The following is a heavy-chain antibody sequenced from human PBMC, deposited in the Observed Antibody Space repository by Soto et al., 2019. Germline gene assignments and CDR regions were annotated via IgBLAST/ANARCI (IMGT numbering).Heavy chain of an antibody. J-gene: IGHJ3*02. CDR2: IYYSGST. CDR1: GGSISSGGYY. D-gene: IGHD4-17*01. Sequence: SETLSLTCTVSGGSISSGGYYWSWIRQHPGKGLEWIGYIYYSGSTYYNPSLKSRVTISVDTSKNQFSLKLSSVTAADTAVYYCATGTVTIFDIWGQGTMVTVSS. V-gene: IGHV4-31*03. CDR3: ATGTVTIFDI.